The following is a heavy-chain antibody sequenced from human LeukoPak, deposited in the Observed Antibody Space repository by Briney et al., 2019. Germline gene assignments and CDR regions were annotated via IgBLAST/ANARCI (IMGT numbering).Heavy chain of an antibody. Sequence: GESLKISCKGSGYSFTSYWIGWVRQMPGKGLEWMGIIYPGDSDTRYSPSFQGQVTISADKSISTAYLQWSSLKASDTAMYYCAKEIYGDPTGGRFQHWGQGTLVTVSS. CDR2: IYPGDSDT. J-gene: IGHJ1*01. CDR1: GYSFTSYW. V-gene: IGHV5-51*01. CDR3: AKEIYGDPTGGRFQH. D-gene: IGHD4-17*01.